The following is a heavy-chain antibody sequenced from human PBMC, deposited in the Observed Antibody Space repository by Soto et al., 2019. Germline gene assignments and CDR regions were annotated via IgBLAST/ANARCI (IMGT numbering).Heavy chain of an antibody. CDR3: ARDDAGTTYHTQPCLDP. J-gene: IGHJ5*02. V-gene: IGHV4-31*03. CDR2: IYYSGST. Sequence: SETLSLTCTVSGGSIRRGGYYWRWIRQQPGQGLEWIGYIYYSGSTYYHPSLKRRGTISVDTSKNQFSLKLSSVTAADTAVYYCARDDAGTTYHTQPCLDPWGRGTLVIVSS. CDR1: GGSIRRGGYY. D-gene: IGHD2-2*01.